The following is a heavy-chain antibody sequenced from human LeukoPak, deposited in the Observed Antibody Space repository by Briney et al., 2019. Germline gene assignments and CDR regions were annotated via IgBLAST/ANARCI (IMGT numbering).Heavy chain of an antibody. CDR3: ARQESSGWSEIDY. D-gene: IGHD6-19*01. CDR1: GASISSYY. J-gene: IGHJ4*02. CDR2: IYYSGST. Sequence: KPSETLSLTCTVSGASISSYYWSWIRQPPGKGLEWIGNIYYSGSTNYNPSLKSRVTISVDTSKNQFSLKLRSVSAADTAVYFCARQESSGWSEIDYWGQGTLVTVSS. V-gene: IGHV4-59*08.